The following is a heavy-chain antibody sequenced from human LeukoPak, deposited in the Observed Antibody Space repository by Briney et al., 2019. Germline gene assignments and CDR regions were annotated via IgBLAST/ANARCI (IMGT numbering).Heavy chain of an antibody. CDR1: GFTFTNYA. J-gene: IGHJ4*02. CDR3: AKESSHFDF. CDR2: ITGSGDTT. Sequence: GGSLRLSCAASGFTFTNYAMSWVRQAPGGGLEWVSAITGSGDTTYYADSVKGRFTMSRDNSKNTLYLQMNSLRAEDTAVYYCAKESSHFDFWGQGTLVTVSS. V-gene: IGHV3-23*01. D-gene: IGHD2-15*01.